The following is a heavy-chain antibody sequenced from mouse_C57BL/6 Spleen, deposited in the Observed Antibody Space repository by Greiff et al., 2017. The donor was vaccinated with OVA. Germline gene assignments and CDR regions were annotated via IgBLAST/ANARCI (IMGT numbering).Heavy chain of an antibody. CDR3: ARGGGAQAAMDY. CDR1: GFSLTSYG. J-gene: IGHJ4*01. D-gene: IGHD3-2*02. V-gene: IGHV2-2*01. Sequence: VKVVESGPGLVQPSQSLSITCTVSGFSLTSYGVHWVRQSPGKGLEWLGVIWSGGSTDYNAAFISRLSISKDNSKSQVFFKMNSLQADDTAIYYCARGGGAQAAMDYWGQGTSVTVSS. CDR2: IWSGGST.